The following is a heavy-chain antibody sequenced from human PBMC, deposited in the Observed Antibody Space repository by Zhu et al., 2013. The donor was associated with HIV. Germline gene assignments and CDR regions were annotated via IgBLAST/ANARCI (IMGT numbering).Heavy chain of an antibody. D-gene: IGHD3-22*01. CDR3: ARASYYDSSVYYTHAFDL. J-gene: IGHJ3*01. Sequence: VQLQESGPGLVKPSETLSLTCTVSGGSISTYYWSWIRQPPGEGLEWIGHISYTESTRYNPSLKSRVTISVDTSNNQFSLKLRSVTAADTAVYYCARASYYDSSVYYTHAFDLWGQGTMVTVSS. CDR1: GGSISTYY. V-gene: IGHV4-59*01. CDR2: ISYTEST.